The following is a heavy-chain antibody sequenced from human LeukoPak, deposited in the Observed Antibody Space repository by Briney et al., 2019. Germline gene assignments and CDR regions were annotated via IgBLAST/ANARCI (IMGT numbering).Heavy chain of an antibody. Sequence: GSLRLSCAASGFTFDDYGMSWVRQAPGKGLEWVSVIYSGGSTYYADSVKGRFTISRDNSKNTLYLQMNSLRAEDTAVYYCARSALGAVAGNYWGQGTLVTVSS. CDR3: ARSALGAVAGNY. V-gene: IGHV3-53*01. CDR1: GFTFDDYG. CDR2: IYSGGST. D-gene: IGHD6-19*01. J-gene: IGHJ4*02.